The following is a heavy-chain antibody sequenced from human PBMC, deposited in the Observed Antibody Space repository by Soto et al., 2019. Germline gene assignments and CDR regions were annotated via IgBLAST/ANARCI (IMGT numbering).Heavy chain of an antibody. D-gene: IGHD4-17*01. J-gene: IGHJ3*01. CDR2: A. V-gene: IGHV1-69*02. CDR3: ARHGANPLSAFHAFDF. Sequence: ANCAQKFQGRVTITADKSTTTAYMELRSLRSEDTAVYYCARHGANPLSAFHAFDFWGQGTMVTVSS.